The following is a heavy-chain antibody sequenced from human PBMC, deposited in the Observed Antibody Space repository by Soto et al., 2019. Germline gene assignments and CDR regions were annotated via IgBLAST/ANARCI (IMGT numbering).Heavy chain of an antibody. CDR2: MSPNSGNT. D-gene: IGHD4-17*01. J-gene: IGHJ5*02. CDR1: GYTFTSYD. V-gene: IGHV1-8*01. CDR3: ARDYGGSSGWFDP. Sequence: QVPLVQSGAEVKRPGASVKVSCKASGYTFTSYDLNWVRQATGQGLEWIGWMSPNSGNTGYAQKFQGRVTMTRNTAMSTAYMELRSLTSEDTAVYYCARDYGGSSGWFDPWGQGTLVTVSS.